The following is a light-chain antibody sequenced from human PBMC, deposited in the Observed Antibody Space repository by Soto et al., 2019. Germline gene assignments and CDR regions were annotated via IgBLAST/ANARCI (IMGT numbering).Light chain of an antibody. CDR2: GAS. V-gene: IGKV1-12*01. J-gene: IGKJ2*01. CDR1: QGIDRW. CDR3: QQADTFPYT. Sequence: DIQMTQSPSSVSATVGDRVTITCRASQGIDRWLAWYQQKPGSPPKLLVFGASSLYSGVPSRFTAYGSGTDFTLTISSLQPEDFAVYYCQQADTFPYTFGQGTRPEIK.